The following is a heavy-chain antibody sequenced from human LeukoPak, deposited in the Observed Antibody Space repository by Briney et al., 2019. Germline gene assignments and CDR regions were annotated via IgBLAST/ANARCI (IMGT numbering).Heavy chain of an antibody. CDR1: GFPFSSHA. CDR3: AKDQRVYYQPIDY. D-gene: IGHD6-13*01. Sequence: QPGGSLRLSCAASGFPFSSHAMRWVRQAPGRGLECVSAISGSGSTSYYADSVKGRFTISRDNSKNTLYLQMTSLRAEDTAVYYCAKDQRVYYQPIDYWGQGILVTVSS. V-gene: IGHV3-23*01. J-gene: IGHJ4*02. CDR2: ISGSGSTS.